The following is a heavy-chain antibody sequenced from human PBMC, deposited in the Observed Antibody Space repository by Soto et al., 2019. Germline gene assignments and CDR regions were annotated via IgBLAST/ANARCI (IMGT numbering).Heavy chain of an antibody. CDR3: ARRRGYCTNGVCYTDSGSYYYYYGMDV. CDR2: IIPIFGTA. Sequence: GASVKVSCKASGGTFSSYAISWVRQAPGQGLEWMGGIIPIFGTANYAQKFQGRVTITADESTSTAYMELSSLRSEDTAVYYCARRRGYCTNGVCYTDSGSYYYYYGMDVWGQGTTVTV. V-gene: IGHV1-69*13. CDR1: GGTFSSYA. J-gene: IGHJ6*02. D-gene: IGHD2-8*01.